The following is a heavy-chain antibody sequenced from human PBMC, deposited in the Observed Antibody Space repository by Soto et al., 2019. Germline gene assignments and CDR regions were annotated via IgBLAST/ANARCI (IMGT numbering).Heavy chain of an antibody. CDR1: GYTLTELS. J-gene: IGHJ3*02. Sequence: ASVKVSCKVSGYTLTELSMHWVRQAPGKGLEWMGGFDPEDGETIYAQKFQGRVTMTEDTSTDTAYMELSSLRSEDTAVYYCATGYGSGSQNSLDAFDIWGQGTMVTVSS. CDR2: FDPEDGET. V-gene: IGHV1-24*01. CDR3: ATGYGSGSQNSLDAFDI. D-gene: IGHD3-10*01.